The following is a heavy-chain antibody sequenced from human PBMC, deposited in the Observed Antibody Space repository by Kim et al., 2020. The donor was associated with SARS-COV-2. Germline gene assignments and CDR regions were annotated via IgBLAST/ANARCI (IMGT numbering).Heavy chain of an antibody. CDR3: AKVVVMDGYNYYYYYGMDV. J-gene: IGHJ6*02. CDR2: ISGNGVNK. CDR1: GFTFDTYA. D-gene: IGHD3-22*01. V-gene: IGHV3-23*01. Sequence: GGSLRLSCVASGFTFDTYAMSWVRQAPGKGLEWVSVISGNGVNKFYADSVRGRFTISRDNSNNTLYLQMNSLRVEDTALYYCAKVVVMDGYNYYYYYGMDVWGQGTTDTVSS.